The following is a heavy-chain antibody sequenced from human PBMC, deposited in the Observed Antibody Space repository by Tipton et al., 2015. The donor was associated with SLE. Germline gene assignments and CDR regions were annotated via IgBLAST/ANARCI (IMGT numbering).Heavy chain of an antibody. V-gene: IGHV4-61*01. Sequence: TLSLTCTVSGGSVSSCCYYWSWIRQPPGKGLEWIGYIYYSGITYYNPSLKSRVTISVDTSKKQFSLKLNSVTAADTAVYYCASGFNFYFDYWGQGTLVTVSS. J-gene: IGHJ4*02. D-gene: IGHD1-1*01. CDR2: IYYSGIT. CDR1: GGSVSSCCYY. CDR3: ASGFNFYFDY.